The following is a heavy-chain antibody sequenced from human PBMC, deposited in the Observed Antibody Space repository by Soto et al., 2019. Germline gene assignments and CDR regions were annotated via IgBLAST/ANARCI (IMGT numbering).Heavy chain of an antibody. V-gene: IGHV3-7*01. Sequence: EVQLVESGGGLVQPGGSLRLSCAASGFTFSSYWMSWVRQAPGKGLEWVAKIKQDGSKKYYVDSVKGRFTISRDNAKNSLYLQMNSLRAEDTAVYYCARAGGVGTAMPTLDYWGQGTLVTVSS. J-gene: IGHJ4*02. CDR2: IKQDGSKK. D-gene: IGHD5-18*01. CDR1: GFTFSSYW. CDR3: ARAGGVGTAMPTLDY.